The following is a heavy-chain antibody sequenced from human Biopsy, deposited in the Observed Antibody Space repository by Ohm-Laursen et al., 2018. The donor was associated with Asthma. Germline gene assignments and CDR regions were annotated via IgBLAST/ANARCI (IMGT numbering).Heavy chain of an antibody. J-gene: IGHJ6*02. Sequence: TLSLTCTVSGDSIGSIDYYWSWIRQPPGRGLEWIGYIYNSGTTYYNPSLKSRITISKDTSKNQFSLKLSSVTAADTAVYYCARSYYDSSPYYYYGMDVWGQGTTVTVSS. CDR1: GDSIGSIDYY. CDR3: ARSYYDSSPYYYYGMDV. D-gene: IGHD3-22*01. V-gene: IGHV4-30-4*01. CDR2: IYNSGTT.